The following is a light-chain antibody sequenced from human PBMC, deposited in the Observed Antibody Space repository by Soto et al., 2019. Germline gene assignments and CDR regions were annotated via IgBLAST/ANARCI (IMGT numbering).Light chain of an antibody. CDR1: SSDVGGYNY. CDR2: DVS. CDR3: SSYTSSSTLGV. Sequence: QSVLTQPASVSGSPGQSITISCTGTSSDVGGYNYVSWYQQHPGKAPKLMIYDVSNRPSGVSNRFSGSKSGNTASLTISGLQAEDDADYYCSSYTSSSTLGVFRGGTKLSVL. V-gene: IGLV2-14*01. J-gene: IGLJ2*01.